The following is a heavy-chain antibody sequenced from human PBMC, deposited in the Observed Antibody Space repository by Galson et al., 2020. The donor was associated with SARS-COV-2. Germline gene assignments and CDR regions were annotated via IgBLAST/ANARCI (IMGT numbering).Heavy chain of an antibody. J-gene: IGHJ4*02. CDR1: GASIRSSTYF. CDR2: IYSSGST. Sequence: SATLSLTCSVSGASIRSSTYFWSWIRQPAGKAPEWIGRIYSSGSTAYNPSLESRVSISLDTSTNQFSLRLDSVAAEDTAVYFCARVAGGTLFDFWGQGILVTVSS. D-gene: IGHD2-15*01. V-gene: IGHV4-61*02. CDR3: ARVAGGTLFDF.